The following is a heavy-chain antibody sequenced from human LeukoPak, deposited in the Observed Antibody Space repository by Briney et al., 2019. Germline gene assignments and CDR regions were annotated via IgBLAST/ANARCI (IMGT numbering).Heavy chain of an antibody. CDR2: VSASGGST. CDR1: GFTFSSYA. J-gene: IGHJ4*02. D-gene: IGHD4-11*01. Sequence: HPGGSLRLSCAASGFTFSSYAMSWVRQAPGKGLEWVSGVSASGGSTYYADSVKGRFTISRDNSKNTLYLQMNSLRAEDTAVYYCAKVPAYSNYLNYFDYWGQGTLVTVSS. CDR3: AKVPAYSNYLNYFDY. V-gene: IGHV3-23*01.